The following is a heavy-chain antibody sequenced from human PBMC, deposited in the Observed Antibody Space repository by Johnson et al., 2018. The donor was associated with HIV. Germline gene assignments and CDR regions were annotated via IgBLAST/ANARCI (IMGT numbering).Heavy chain of an antibody. CDR1: GLSVSNNY. J-gene: IGHJ3*02. CDR2: LSSGGDT. V-gene: IGHV3-66*01. Sequence: VQLVESGGGLVKPGGSLRLSCAASGLSVSNNYMTWVRQAPGKGLEWVSVLSSGGDTWYAGSVTGRFTISRDNAKKSMYLQMNSLRAEDTAVYYCARVSMLFIAADAFDIWGQGTMVTVSS. D-gene: IGHD2-21*01. CDR3: ARVSMLFIAADAFDI.